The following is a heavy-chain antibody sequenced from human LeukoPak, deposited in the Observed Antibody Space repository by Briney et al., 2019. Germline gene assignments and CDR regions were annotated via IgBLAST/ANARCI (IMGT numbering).Heavy chain of an antibody. J-gene: IGHJ4*02. V-gene: IGHV3-7*01. CDR3: ARDLVYGDYGSFDY. D-gene: IGHD4-17*01. CDR2: VNQDGSGK. CDR1: GFTFSSAW. Sequence: GSLRLSCAASGFTFSSAWMSWVRQAPGKGLEWVANVNQDGSGKYYVDSVKGRFTISKDNAKNSLYLQMNSLRAEDTAVYYCARDLVYGDYGSFDYWGQGTLVTVSS.